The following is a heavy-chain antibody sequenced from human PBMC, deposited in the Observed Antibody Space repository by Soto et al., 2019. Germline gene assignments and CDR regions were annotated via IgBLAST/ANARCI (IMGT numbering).Heavy chain of an antibody. CDR3: ARDGKYYDFWSGYYGNWFDP. CDR1: GGSISSGDYY. CDR2: IYYSGST. V-gene: IGHV4-30-4*01. Sequence: PSETLSLTCTVSGGSISSGDYYWSWIRQPPGKGLEWIGYIYYSGSTYYNPSLKSRVTISVDTSKNQFSLKLSSVTAADTAVYYCARDGKYYDFWSGYYGNWFDPWGQGTLVTVSS. J-gene: IGHJ5*02. D-gene: IGHD3-3*01.